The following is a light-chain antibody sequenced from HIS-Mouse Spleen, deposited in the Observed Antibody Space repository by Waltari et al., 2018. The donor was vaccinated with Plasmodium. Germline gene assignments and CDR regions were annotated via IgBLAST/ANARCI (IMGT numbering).Light chain of an antibody. CDR1: ALPKKY. Sequence: SYELTQPPSVSVSTGQTARITCSGDALPKKYAYWYQQKSGQDPVLVIYEDSKRPSGIPERFSGASSGTMATLTISGAQVEDEADYYGYSTDSSGNHRVFGGGTKLTVL. V-gene: IGLV3-10*01. CDR3: YSTDSSGNHRV. J-gene: IGLJ3*02. CDR2: EDS.